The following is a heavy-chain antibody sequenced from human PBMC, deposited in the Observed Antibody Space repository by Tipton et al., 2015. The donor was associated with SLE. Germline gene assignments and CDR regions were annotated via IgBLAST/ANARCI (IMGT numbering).Heavy chain of an antibody. Sequence: GSLRLSCAASGFTFSSYAMSWVRQAPGKGLEWVSAISGSGGSTYYADSVKGRFTISRDNSKNTLYLQMNSLRAEDTAVYYCAKDTTWSGYKGYDYWGQGTLVTVSS. CDR3: AKDTTWSGYKGYDY. J-gene: IGHJ4*02. CDR2: ISGSGGST. D-gene: IGHD3-3*01. CDR1: GFTFSSYA. V-gene: IGHV3-23*01.